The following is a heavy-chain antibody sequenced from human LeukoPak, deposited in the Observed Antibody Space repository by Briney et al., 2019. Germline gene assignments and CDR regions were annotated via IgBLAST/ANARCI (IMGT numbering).Heavy chain of an antibody. J-gene: IGHJ6*01. Sequence: GGSHRLSRAPSGFTFSNYWMLWVRQAPARGVECVANIKLEGTEKSYVDSLRGRFINSSNNAKNPLYLQMNILRAQSTAVVLCARWVARSYNGMDGWPQGTTLSVS. CDR1: GFTFSNYW. CDR3: ARWVARSYNGMDG. V-gene: IGHV3-7*05. CDR2: IKLEGTEK. D-gene: IGHD5-12*01.